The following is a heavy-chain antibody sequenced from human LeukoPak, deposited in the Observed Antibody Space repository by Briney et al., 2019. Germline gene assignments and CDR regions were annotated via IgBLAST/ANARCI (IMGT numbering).Heavy chain of an antibody. D-gene: IGHD2-2*01. Sequence: GGSLRLSCAASGFTFSTYAMTWVRQAPGKGLEWVSDVSGSGSLTYYADSVKGRFTISRDNSKNTVYLQMNSLRAEDTAVYYCAKEEGYCSSSSCPGNYWGQGTLVTVSS. CDR3: AKEEGYCSSSSCPGNY. V-gene: IGHV3-23*01. J-gene: IGHJ4*02. CDR1: GFTFSTYA. CDR2: VSGSGSLT.